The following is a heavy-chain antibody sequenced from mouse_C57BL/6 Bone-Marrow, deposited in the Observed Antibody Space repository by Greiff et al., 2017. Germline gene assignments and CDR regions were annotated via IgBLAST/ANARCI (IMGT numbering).Heavy chain of an antibody. D-gene: IGHD1-1*02. CDR2: IRNKANGYTT. V-gene: IGHV7-3*01. J-gene: IGHJ4*01. Sequence: EVKLVESGGGLVQPGGSLSLSCAASGFTFTDYYMSWVRQPPGKALEWLGFIRNKANGYTTEYSASVKGRFTISRDNSQSVLYLQMNALRAEDSATYYCARYIRYYGYAMDYWGQGTSVTVSS. CDR1: GFTFTDYY. CDR3: ARYIRYYGYAMDY.